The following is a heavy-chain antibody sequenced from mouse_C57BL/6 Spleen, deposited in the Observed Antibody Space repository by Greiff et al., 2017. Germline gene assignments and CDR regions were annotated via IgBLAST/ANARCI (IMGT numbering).Heavy chain of an antibody. CDR1: GYSITSGYY. CDR3: ASPDYGSSLDY. Sequence: VQLQQSGPGLVKPSQSLSLTCSVTGYSITSGYYWNWIRQFPGNKLEWMGYISYDGSNNYNPSLKNRISITRDTSKNQFFLKLNSVTTEDTATYYCASPDYGSSLDYWGQGTTLTVSS. V-gene: IGHV3-6*01. J-gene: IGHJ2*01. D-gene: IGHD1-1*01. CDR2: ISYDGSN.